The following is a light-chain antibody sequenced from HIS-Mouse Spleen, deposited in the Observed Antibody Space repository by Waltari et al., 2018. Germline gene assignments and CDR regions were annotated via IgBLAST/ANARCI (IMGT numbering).Light chain of an antibody. J-gene: IGLJ2*01. CDR2: DGD. CDR3: QVWDSSSDHVV. V-gene: IGLV3-21*03. CDR1: NIGSKS. Sequence: SYVLTQPPSVSVAPGKTARITCGGNNIGSKSVHWYQQKPGQAPVLVVQDGDDRPAGIPGRFARANSGNRATLTISRVEAGDEADYYCQVWDSSSDHVVFGGGTKLTVL.